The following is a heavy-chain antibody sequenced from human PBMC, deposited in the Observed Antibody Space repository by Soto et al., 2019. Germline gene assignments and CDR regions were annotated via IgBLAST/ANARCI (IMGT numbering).Heavy chain of an antibody. CDR3: ARLTERLLWFGDPYYMDV. D-gene: IGHD3-10*01. Sequence: ASVKVSCKASGYTFTSYDINWVRQATGQGLEWMGWMNPNSGNTGYAQKFQGRVTMTRNTSISTAYMELSSLRSEDTAVYYCARLTERLLWFGDPYYMDVWGKGTTVTVSS. CDR2: MNPNSGNT. V-gene: IGHV1-8*01. J-gene: IGHJ6*03. CDR1: GYTFTSYD.